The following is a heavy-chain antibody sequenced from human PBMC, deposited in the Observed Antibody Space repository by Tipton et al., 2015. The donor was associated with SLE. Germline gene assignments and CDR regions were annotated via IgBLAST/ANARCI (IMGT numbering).Heavy chain of an antibody. D-gene: IGHD3-16*02. J-gene: IGHJ2*01. CDR1: GFTFSSYG. Sequence: SLRLSCAASGFTFSSYGMHWVRQAPGKGLEWVAFIRYDGSNKYYADSVKGRFTISRDNSKNTLYLQMNSLRAEDTAVYYCAAQQGGLSLWGLLDLWGRGTLVTVSS. CDR3: AAQQGGLSLWGLLDL. CDR2: IRYDGSNK. V-gene: IGHV3-30*02.